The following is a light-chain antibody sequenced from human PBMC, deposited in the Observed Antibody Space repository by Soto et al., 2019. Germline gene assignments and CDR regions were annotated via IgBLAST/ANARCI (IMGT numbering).Light chain of an antibody. J-gene: IGLJ3*02. CDR2: EVS. CDR3: SSYTSGSAWV. Sequence: QSALTQPASVSGSPGQSITISCTGTSSDVGGYDYVSWYQQHPGKTPKLIIYEVSNRPSGISNRFSGSKSAYTASLTISGLQTEDEADYYCSSYTSGSAWVFGGGTQLTV. V-gene: IGLV2-14*01. CDR1: SSDVGGYDY.